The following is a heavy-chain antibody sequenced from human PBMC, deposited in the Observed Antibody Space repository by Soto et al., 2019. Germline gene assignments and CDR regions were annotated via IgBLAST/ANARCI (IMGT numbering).Heavy chain of an antibody. V-gene: IGHV3-49*04. Sequence: GSLRLSCTASGFTFGDYAMSWVRQAPGKGLEWVGFIRSKAYGGTTEYAASVKGRFTISRDDSKGIAYLQMNSLKTEDTAVYYCTRDGSGWSHYNWFDPWGQGTLVTVSS. D-gene: IGHD6-19*01. CDR1: GFTFGDYA. CDR3: TRDGSGWSHYNWFDP. CDR2: IRSKAYGGTT. J-gene: IGHJ5*02.